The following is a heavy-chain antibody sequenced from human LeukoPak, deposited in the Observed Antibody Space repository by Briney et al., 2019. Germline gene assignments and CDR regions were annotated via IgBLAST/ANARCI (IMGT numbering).Heavy chain of an antibody. CDR3: AKDIPTYYYDSSGAFDY. Sequence: GGSLRLSCAASGFTFSSYAMSWFRQAPEKGLEWVSAISGSGGSTYYADSVKGRFTISRDNSKNTLYLQMNSLRAEDTAVYYCAKDIPTYYYDSSGAFDYWGQGTLVTVSS. J-gene: IGHJ4*02. V-gene: IGHV3-23*01. D-gene: IGHD3-22*01. CDR1: GFTFSSYA. CDR2: ISGSGGST.